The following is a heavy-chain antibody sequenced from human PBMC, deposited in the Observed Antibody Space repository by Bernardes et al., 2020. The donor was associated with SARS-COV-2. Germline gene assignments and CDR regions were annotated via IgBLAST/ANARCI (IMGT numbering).Heavy chain of an antibody. D-gene: IGHD6-13*01. CDR3: AGAPYSSSWFHF. J-gene: IGHJ4*02. Sequence: SETLSLTCNVSGGSISSYYWSWIRQSPGKGLDWIGYIHDSGTTDYNPSLKTRVTMSLDTSKRQVSLKLTSVTTADTAVYFCAGAPYSSSWFHFWGQGTLVSVSS. V-gene: IGHV4-59*01. CDR2: IHDSGTT. CDR1: GGSISSYY.